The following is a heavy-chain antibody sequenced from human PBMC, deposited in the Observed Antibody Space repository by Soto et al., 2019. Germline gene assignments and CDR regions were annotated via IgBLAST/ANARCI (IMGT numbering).Heavy chain of an antibody. Sequence: EVQLVESGGGLVQPGGSLRLSCAASGFTFSSYWMSWVRQAPGKGLEWVANIKQDGSEKYYVDYVKGRFTISRDNAKNSRYLQMNSLRAEDTAVYSCARDGSGGGFDYWGQGTLVTVSS. CDR2: IKQDGSEK. V-gene: IGHV3-7*03. CDR3: ARDGSGGGFDY. D-gene: IGHD3-10*01. CDR1: GFTFSSYW. J-gene: IGHJ4*02.